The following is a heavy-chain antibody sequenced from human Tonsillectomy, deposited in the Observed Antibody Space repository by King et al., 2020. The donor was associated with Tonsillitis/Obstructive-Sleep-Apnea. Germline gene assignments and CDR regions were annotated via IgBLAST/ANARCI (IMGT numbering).Heavy chain of an antibody. J-gene: IGHJ3*02. CDR1: GFTFSSSS. V-gene: IGHV3-48*02. CDR2: IISGMSTI. Sequence: VQLVESGGGLVQPGGSLRLSCAASGFTFSSSSMNWVRQAPGKGLEWVSYIISGMSTIYFADSVKGRFTISRDNAKNSLCLQMNSLRDEDTAVYYCARSSIVSGAFDIWGQGTMVTVSS. D-gene: IGHD2-15*01. CDR3: ARSSIVSGAFDI.